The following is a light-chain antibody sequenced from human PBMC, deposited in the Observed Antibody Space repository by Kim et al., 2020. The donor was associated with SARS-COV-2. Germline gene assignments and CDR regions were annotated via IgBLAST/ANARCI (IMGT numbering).Light chain of an antibody. CDR1: SRDVGGYNY. CDR2: DVT. CDR3: SSYTTSNTFV. V-gene: IGLV2-14*03. Sequence: GQSNTISCTGTSRDVGGYNYVSGYQQYPGKAPKFMIYDVTERPSGISDRFSGSKSGNTAFLTISGLQAEDEADYYCSSYTTSNTFVFGRGTKLTVL. J-gene: IGLJ3*02.